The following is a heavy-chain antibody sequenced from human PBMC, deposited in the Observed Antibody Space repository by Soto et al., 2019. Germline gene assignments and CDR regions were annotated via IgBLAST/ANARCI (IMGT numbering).Heavy chain of an antibody. CDR2: IIPIFGTA. CDR1: GGTFSSYA. D-gene: IGHD3-3*01. J-gene: IGHJ4*02. Sequence: SVKVSCKASGGTFSSYAISWVRQAPGQGLEWMGGIIPIFGTANYAQKFQGRVTITADESTSTAYMELSSLKASDTAMYYCATSQDYDSLDYWGQGTLVTVSS. CDR3: ATSQDYDSLDY. V-gene: IGHV1-69*13.